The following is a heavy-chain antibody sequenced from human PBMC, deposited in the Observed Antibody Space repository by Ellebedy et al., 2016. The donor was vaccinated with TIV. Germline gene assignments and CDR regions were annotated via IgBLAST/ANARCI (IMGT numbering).Heavy chain of an antibody. D-gene: IGHD6-19*01. Sequence: GESLKISCAASGFTFGGHSMTWVRQAPGKGLEWISAVSSSSSAIFYADSVKGRYSISRDNARNSLYLQMNSLRDEDTAVYYCVTHPLSQWLRFFESWGRGTLVTVSS. J-gene: IGHJ4*02. CDR3: VTHPLSQWLRFFES. V-gene: IGHV3-48*02. CDR2: VSSSSSAI. CDR1: GFTFGGHS.